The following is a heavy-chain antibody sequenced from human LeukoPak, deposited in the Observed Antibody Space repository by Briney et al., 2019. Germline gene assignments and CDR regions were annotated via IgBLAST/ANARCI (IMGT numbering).Heavy chain of an antibody. V-gene: IGHV1-8*03. Sequence: VASVKVSCKASGYTFTSYDINWVRQTTGQGLEWMGWMNPITGNTDYAQKFQGRVTFSKNTSISTAYMELSSLRSEGTAVYYCARKRYSSSSNYYCMDVWGRGTTVTVSS. D-gene: IGHD6-6*01. J-gene: IGHJ6*04. CDR2: MNPITGNT. CDR3: ARKRYSSSSNYYCMDV. CDR1: GYTFTSYD.